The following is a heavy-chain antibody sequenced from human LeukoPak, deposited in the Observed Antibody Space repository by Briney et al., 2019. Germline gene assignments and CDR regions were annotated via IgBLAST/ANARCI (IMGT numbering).Heavy chain of an antibody. Sequence: SGGSLRLSCAASGFTFSRFAMSWVRQAPGKGLEWVSGINSSGGSIYYADSVKGRFTISRDNAKNSLYLQMNSLRAEDTAVYYCARDGDYNFDYWGQGTLVTVSS. J-gene: IGHJ4*02. CDR1: GFTFSRFA. CDR3: ARDGDYNFDY. D-gene: IGHD4-17*01. V-gene: IGHV3-23*01. CDR2: INSSGGSI.